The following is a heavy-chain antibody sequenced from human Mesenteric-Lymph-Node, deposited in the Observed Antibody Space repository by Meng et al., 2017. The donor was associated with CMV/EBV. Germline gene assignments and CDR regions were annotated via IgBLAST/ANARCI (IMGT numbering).Heavy chain of an antibody. J-gene: IGHJ4*02. D-gene: IGHD6-19*01. CDR2: MSHDGSNR. CDR1: GFTFSSYT. Sequence: GGSLRLSCAASGFTFSSYTMSWVRQTPGKGLEWVAVMSHDGSNRYYADSVQGRLTISRDNSKNTLYLQMNSLRGEDTAVYYCVREGATAYSSGWHENWGQGTLVTVSS. V-gene: IGHV3-30*03. CDR3: VREGATAYSSGWHEN.